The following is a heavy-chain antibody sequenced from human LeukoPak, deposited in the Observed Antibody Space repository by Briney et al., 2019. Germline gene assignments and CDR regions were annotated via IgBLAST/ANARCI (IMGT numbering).Heavy chain of an antibody. D-gene: IGHD3-22*01. V-gene: IGHV3-48*03. CDR3: ARAWYYYDNSGPFDY. Sequence: GGSLRLSCAASGFTFSSYGMNWVRQAPGKGLEWVSYISGSGTTIYYADSVKGRFTISRDNAKKSLYLQMNSLRAEDTAVYYCARAWYYYDNSGPFDYWGQGTLVTVSS. CDR2: ISGSGTTI. CDR1: GFTFSSYG. J-gene: IGHJ4*02.